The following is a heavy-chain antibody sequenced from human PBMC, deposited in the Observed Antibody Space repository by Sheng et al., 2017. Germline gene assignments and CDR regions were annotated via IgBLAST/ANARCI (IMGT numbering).Heavy chain of an antibody. J-gene: IGHJ4*02. V-gene: IGHV3-15*01. CDR1: GFTFSNAW. D-gene: IGHD3-22*01. CDR3: TTDPRLGYYDSSGLEYYFDY. CDR2: IKSKTDGGTT. Sequence: EVQLVESVGGLVKPGGSLRLSCAASGFTFSNAWMSWVRQAPGKGLELVGRIKSKTDGGTTDYAAPVKGRFTISRDDSKNTLYLQMNSLKTEDTAVYYCTTDPRLGYYDSSGLEYYFDYWGQGTLVTVSS.